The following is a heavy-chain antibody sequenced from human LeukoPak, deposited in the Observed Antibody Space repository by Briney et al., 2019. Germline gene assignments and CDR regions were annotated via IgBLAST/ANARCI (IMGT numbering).Heavy chain of an antibody. CDR1: GFTASSRT. CDR3: ARRRGGYGDGDFDY. J-gene: IGHJ4*02. V-gene: IGHV3-66*04. CDR2: IRSDTTT. D-gene: IGHD4-17*01. Sequence: GGSLRLSCAASGFTASSRTMIWVRQAPGKGLECVSYIRSDTTTEYAEYVKGRFTTSRDDSKNTVYLQMNSLRVEDTSVHYCARRRGGYGDGDFDYWGQGTLVTVSS.